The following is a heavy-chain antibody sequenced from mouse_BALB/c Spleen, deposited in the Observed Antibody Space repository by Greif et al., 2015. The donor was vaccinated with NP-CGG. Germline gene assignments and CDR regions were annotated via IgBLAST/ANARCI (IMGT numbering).Heavy chain of an antibody. J-gene: IGHJ2*01. V-gene: IGHV5-17*02. CDR1: GFTFSSFG. D-gene: IGHD1-2*01. Sequence: EVHLVESGGGLVQPGGSRKLSCAASGFTFSSFGMHWVRQAPEKGLEWVAYISSGSSTIYYADTVKGRFTISRDNPKNTLFLQMTSLRSEDTAMYYCARGYYGYVGDYWGQGTTLTVSS. CDR2: ISSGSSTI. CDR3: ARGYYGYVGDY.